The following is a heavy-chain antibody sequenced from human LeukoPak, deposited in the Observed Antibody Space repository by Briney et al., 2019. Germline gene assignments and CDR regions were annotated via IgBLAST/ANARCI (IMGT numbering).Heavy chain of an antibody. V-gene: IGHV3-30*18. CDR1: GFTFSSYG. Sequence: GGSLRLSCAASGFTFSSYGMHWVRQAPGKGLEWVAVISYDGSNKYYADSVKGRFTISRDNSKNTLYLQMNSLRAEDTAVYYCAKVGGSLPLSDYWGQGTLVTVSS. J-gene: IGHJ4*02. CDR2: ISYDGSNK. D-gene: IGHD1-26*01. CDR3: AKVGGSLPLSDY.